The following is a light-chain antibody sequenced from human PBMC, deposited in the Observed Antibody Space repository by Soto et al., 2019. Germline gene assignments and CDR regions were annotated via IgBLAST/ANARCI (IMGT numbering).Light chain of an antibody. V-gene: IGKV1-39*01. CDR2: AAS. CDR1: QSISSY. Sequence: DLPMTQSPSSLSASVGDRVIITCRASQSISSYLNWYHQKPGKAPKLLIYAASSLQSGVPSRFTGSGSGTDFTLTISTLQPEDFATYYCQQSYSTPTTFGQGTKVEIK. J-gene: IGKJ1*01. CDR3: QQSYSTPTT.